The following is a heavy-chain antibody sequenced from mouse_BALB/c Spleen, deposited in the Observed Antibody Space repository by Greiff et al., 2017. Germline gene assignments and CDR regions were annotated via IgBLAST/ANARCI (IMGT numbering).Heavy chain of an antibody. CDR1: GYSITSDYA. J-gene: IGHJ2*01. CDR3: ARRGYEGYFDY. Sequence: EVHLVESGPGLVKPSQSLSLTCTVTGYSITSDYAWNWIRQFPGNKLEWMGYISDSGSTSYNPSLKSRISITRDTSKNQFFLQLNSVTTEDTATYYCARRGYEGYFDYWGQGTTLTVSS. CDR2: ISDSGST. V-gene: IGHV3-2*02. D-gene: IGHD2-3*01.